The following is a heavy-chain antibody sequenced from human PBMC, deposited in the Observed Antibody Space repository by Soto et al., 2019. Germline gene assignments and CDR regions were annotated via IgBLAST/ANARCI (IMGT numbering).Heavy chain of an antibody. CDR2: IWYDGSNK. CDR1: GFTFSNHG. V-gene: IGHV3-33*01. Sequence: GGYLRLSCAASGFTFSNHGIQWVRQAPGKGLEWVATIWYDGSNKYYADSVKGRFTISRDNSKNTVYLQMNSLRAEDSAVYYCASDRYSNPTPVMDVCGQGSTVTASS. D-gene: IGHD4-4*01. CDR3: ASDRYSNPTPVMDV. J-gene: IGHJ6*02.